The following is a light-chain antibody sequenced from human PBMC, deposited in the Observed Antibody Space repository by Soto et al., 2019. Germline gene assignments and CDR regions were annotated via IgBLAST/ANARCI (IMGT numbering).Light chain of an antibody. J-gene: IGLJ1*01. CDR2: EVS. V-gene: IGLV2-14*01. CDR1: SSDVGGYNS. Sequence: QSALTQPASVSGSPGQSITISCTGTSSDVGGYNSVSWYQQPPGKAPKLMIYEVSNRPSAVSTCFCGSKSGNTPSLTISGLQAEEEADYYCSSYTSSSASVFGTGTKVTVL. CDR3: SSYTSSSASV.